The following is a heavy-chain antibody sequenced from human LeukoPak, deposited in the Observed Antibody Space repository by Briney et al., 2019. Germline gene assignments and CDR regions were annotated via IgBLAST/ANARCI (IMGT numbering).Heavy chain of an antibody. CDR2: FDPEDGET. Sequence: GASVKVSCKVSGYTLTELPMHWVRQAPGKGLEWMGGFDPEDGETIYAQKFQGRVTMTEDTSTDTAYMELSSLRSEDTAVYYCATAYGSGPNWFDPWGQGTLVTVSS. CDR1: GYTLTELP. D-gene: IGHD3-10*01. V-gene: IGHV1-24*01. J-gene: IGHJ5*02. CDR3: ATAYGSGPNWFDP.